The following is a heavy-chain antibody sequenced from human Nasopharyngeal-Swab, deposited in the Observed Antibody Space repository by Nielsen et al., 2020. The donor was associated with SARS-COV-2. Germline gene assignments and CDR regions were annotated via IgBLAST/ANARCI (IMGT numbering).Heavy chain of an antibody. V-gene: IGHV4-39*01. D-gene: IGHD6-13*01. CDR3: AKQLAAAGPPGAFDI. J-gene: IGHJ3*02. CDR2: IYYSGST. Sequence: RQAPGKGLEWSGSIYYSGSTYYNPSLKSRVTISEDTSKNQYSLKLSSVTAADTAVYYCAKQLAAAGPPGAFDIWGQGTMVTVSS.